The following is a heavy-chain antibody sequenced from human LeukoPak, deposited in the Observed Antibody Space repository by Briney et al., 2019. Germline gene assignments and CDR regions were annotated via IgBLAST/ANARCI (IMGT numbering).Heavy chain of an antibody. J-gene: IGHJ4*02. Sequence: GGSLRLSCAVSGITLSNYGMSWVRKVPGKGLEWVAGISDSGGRTNYADSVKGRFTISRDNPKNTLYLQMNSLRAEDTAVYFCAKRGVVIRVILVGLNKEAYYFDSWGQGALVTVSS. CDR3: AKRGVVIRVILVGLNKEAYYFDS. CDR2: ISDSGGRT. D-gene: IGHD3-22*01. CDR1: GITLSNYG. V-gene: IGHV3-23*01.